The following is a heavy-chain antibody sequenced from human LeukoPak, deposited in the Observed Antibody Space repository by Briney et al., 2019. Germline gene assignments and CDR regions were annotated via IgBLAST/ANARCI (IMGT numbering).Heavy chain of an antibody. CDR1: GYTFTSYD. D-gene: IGHD6-19*01. V-gene: IGHV1-8*01. CDR3: ASRGYSSGWYLSGESDFDY. J-gene: IGHJ4*02. CDR2: MNPNSGNT. Sequence: GASVKVSCKASGYTFTSYDINWVRQATGQGLEWVGWMNPNSGNTGYAQKFQGRVTMTRDTSISTAYMELSRLRSDDTAVYYCASRGYSSGWYLSGESDFDYWGQGTLVTVSS.